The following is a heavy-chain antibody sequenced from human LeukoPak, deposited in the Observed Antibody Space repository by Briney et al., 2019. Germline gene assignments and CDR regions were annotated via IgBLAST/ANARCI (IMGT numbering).Heavy chain of an antibody. CDR1: GFTFSSYA. CDR2: ISYDGSNK. D-gene: IGHD3-22*01. Sequence: SGRSLRLSCAASGFTFSSYAMHWVRQAPGKGLEWVAVISYDGSNKYYADSVKGRFTISRDNSKNTLYLQMNSLRAEDTAVYYCARTYYYDSSGPAVDYWGQGTLVTVSP. V-gene: IGHV3-30-3*01. CDR3: ARTYYYDSSGPAVDY. J-gene: IGHJ4*02.